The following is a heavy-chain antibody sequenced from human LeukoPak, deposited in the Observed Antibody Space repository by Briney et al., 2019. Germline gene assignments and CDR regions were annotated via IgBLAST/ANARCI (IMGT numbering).Heavy chain of an antibody. CDR3: AKAYYDSSGYSYYFDY. D-gene: IGHD3-22*01. V-gene: IGHV3-21*01. CDR2: ISGSRTYM. J-gene: IGHJ4*02. CDR1: GFPFSAYS. Sequence: GGSLRLSCAASGFPFSAYSMNWVRQAPGKGLEWVSSISGSRTYMYYADSVKGRFTISRDNAKNSLYLQMNSLRDEDTAVYYCAKAYYDSSGYSYYFDYWGRGTLVTVST.